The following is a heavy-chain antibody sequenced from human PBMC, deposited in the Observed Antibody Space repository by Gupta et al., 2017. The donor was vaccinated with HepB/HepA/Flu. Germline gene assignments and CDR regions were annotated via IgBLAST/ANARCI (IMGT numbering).Heavy chain of an antibody. J-gene: IGHJ4*02. CDR2: IFQTGTT. V-gene: IGHV4-39*01. CDR1: GGSIKTTDHF. Sequence: QLQLRESGPGLVKPSETLSLTCTVSGGSIKTTDHFWAWIRRPPGKGFEWIGSIFQTGTTYSDPFLKSRVTISIDTSKSHFTLSLNSVTAADTAVYYCARQAGASGDFLDYWGQGTLVIVSS. D-gene: IGHD1-26*01. CDR3: ARQAGASGDFLDY.